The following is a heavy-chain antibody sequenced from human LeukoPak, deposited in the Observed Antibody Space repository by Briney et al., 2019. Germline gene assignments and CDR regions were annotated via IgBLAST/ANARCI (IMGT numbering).Heavy chain of an antibody. CDR2: IIPIFGTA. CDR1: GGTFSSYA. J-gene: IGHJ3*02. CDR3: ARGILTGYSGAFDI. V-gene: IGHV1-69*13. D-gene: IGHD3-9*01. Sequence: SVKVSCKASGGTFSSYAISWVRQAPGQGLEWMGGIIPIFGTANYAQKFQGRVTITADESTSTAYMELSSLRSEDTAVYYCARGILTGYSGAFDIWGQGTMVTVSS.